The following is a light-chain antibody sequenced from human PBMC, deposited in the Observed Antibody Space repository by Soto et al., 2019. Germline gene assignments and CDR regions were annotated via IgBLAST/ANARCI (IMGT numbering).Light chain of an antibody. V-gene: IGKV3-15*01. CDR1: QSVSNN. Sequence: EIVMTQSPATLSVSPGERATLSCRASQSVSNNLTWYQQKPGQPPRLLIYGASTRATGVPGRVSGSGSGTEFTLTISSLQSEDFAVYYCQQYNDWWTFGQGTKVEIK. J-gene: IGKJ1*01. CDR2: GAS. CDR3: QQYNDWWT.